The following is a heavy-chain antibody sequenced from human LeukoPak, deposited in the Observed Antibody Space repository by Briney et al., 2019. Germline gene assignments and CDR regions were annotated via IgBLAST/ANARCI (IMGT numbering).Heavy chain of an antibody. D-gene: IGHD3-10*01. V-gene: IGHV3-48*02. Sequence: GGSLRLSCAASGFTFNTYSVTWVRQAPWKGLEGLSYISSSSDAIWYAARVKGRFAVSRDNAKNSLYLHMNSLRDEDTAVYYCARENWFKFDYWGQGSLVTVSS. J-gene: IGHJ4*02. CDR3: ARENWFKFDY. CDR2: ISSSSDAI. CDR1: GFTFNTYS.